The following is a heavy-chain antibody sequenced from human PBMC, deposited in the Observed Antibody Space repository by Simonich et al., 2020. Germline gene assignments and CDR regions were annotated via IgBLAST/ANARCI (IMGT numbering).Heavy chain of an antibody. D-gene: IGHD6-6*01. V-gene: IGHV4-39*01. CDR3: ARWAYSSSYFDY. Sequence: QLQLQESGPGLVKPSETLSLTCTVSGGSISSSSYYWGGIRQPPGKGLEWIGSIYYSGSAYHNPSLKSRVTISVDTSKNQFSLKLSSVTAADTAVYYCARWAYSSSYFDYWGQGTLVTVSS. CDR2: IYYSGSA. CDR1: GGSISSSSYY. J-gene: IGHJ4*02.